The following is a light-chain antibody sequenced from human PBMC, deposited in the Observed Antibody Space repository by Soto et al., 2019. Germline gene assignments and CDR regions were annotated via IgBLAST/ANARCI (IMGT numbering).Light chain of an antibody. CDR3: QQANSFPRT. CDR1: QSVSSW. CDR2: YAS. Sequence: DIQMTQSPSSVSASVGDRVTITCRASQSVSSWLAWYQQKPGKAPKLLIYYASSLQSRVPSRFSGSGSGTDFTLTISSLQPEDSATYYCQQANSFPRTFGQGTKVEIK. J-gene: IGKJ1*01. V-gene: IGKV1-12*01.